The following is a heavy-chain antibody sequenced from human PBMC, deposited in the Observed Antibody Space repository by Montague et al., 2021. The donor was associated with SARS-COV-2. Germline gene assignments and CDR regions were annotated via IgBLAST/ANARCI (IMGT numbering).Heavy chain of an antibody. J-gene: IGHJ6*02. CDR3: ARHLRVTTVTSHMYHYAMDV. CDR1: GDSISNYS. CDR2: IYYSGGT. D-gene: IGHD4-11*01. Sequence: SETLSLTCSVSGDSISNYSWSWIRQSPGKGLEWIGYIYYSGGTNYNPSLTSRVTISVDTSKNQVSLKLTSVTAADTAVYYCARHLRVTTVTSHMYHYAMDVWGQGTKVTVPS. V-gene: IGHV4-59*08.